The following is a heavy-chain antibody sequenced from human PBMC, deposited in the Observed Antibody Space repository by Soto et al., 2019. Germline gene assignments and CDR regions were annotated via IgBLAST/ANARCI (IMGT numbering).Heavy chain of an antibody. CDR3: ARFYGDYVNWFDP. Sequence: SETLSLTCAVSGGSISSGGYSWSWIRQPPGKGLEWIGYLYHSGSTYYNPSLKSRVTISVDRSKNQFSLKLSSVTAADTAVYYCARFYGDYVNWFDPWGQGTLVTVSS. D-gene: IGHD4-17*01. V-gene: IGHV4-30-2*01. CDR2: LYHSGST. J-gene: IGHJ5*02. CDR1: GGSISSGGYS.